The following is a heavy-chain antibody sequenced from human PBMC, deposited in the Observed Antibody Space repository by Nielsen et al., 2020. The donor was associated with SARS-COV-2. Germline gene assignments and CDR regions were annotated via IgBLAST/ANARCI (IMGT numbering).Heavy chain of an antibody. CDR3: ARDSGYCSSTSCPIDY. D-gene: IGHD2-2*01. Sequence: GSLRLSCTVSGGSISSSSYYWGWIRQPPGKGLEWIGSIYYSGSTYYNPSLKSRVTISVDTSKNQFSLKLSSVTAADTAVYYCARDSGYCSSTSCPIDYWGQGTLVTVSS. CDR1: GGSISSSSYY. J-gene: IGHJ4*02. V-gene: IGHV4-39*02. CDR2: IYYSGST.